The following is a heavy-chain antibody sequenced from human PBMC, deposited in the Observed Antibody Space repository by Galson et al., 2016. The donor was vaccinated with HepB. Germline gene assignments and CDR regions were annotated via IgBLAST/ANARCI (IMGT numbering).Heavy chain of an antibody. D-gene: IGHD6-13*01. CDR1: GFTVSTNY. V-gene: IGHV3-53*01. Sequence: SLRLSCAASGFTVSTNYMSWVRQAPGKGLEWVSVIYSGGSTYYADSVKGRFTISRDNSKNTLYLQMNSLRAEDTAVYYCARAAGAAAGTGNWFDPWGQGTLVTVSS. J-gene: IGHJ5*02. CDR2: IYSGGST. CDR3: ARAAGAAAGTGNWFDP.